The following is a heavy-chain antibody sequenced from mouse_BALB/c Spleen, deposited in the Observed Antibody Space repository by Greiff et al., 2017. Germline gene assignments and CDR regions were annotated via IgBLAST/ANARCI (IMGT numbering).Heavy chain of an antibody. D-gene: IGHD1-3*01. CDR2: INPNTGYT. V-gene: IGHV1-7*01. Sequence: VKLMESGAELAKPGASVKLSCKASGYTFTSYCMHWVKQRPGQGLEWIGYINPNTGYTEYNQKFKDKATLTADTSSSTDYMQLSSLTSEDSAVYCCGKVGRHGYFDVWGAGTTVTVSA. CDR3: GKVGRHGYFDV. J-gene: IGHJ1*01. CDR1: GYTFTSYC.